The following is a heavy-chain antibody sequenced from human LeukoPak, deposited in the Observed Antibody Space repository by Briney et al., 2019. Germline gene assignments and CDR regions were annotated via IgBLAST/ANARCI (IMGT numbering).Heavy chain of an antibody. D-gene: IGHD3-9*01. V-gene: IGHV3-7*05. CDR2: IKQDGSEK. J-gene: IGHJ4*02. CDR1: GFSFSNYW. CDR3: AKAEGYDILTGLDY. Sequence: GGSLRLSCEASGFSFSNYWMSWVRQAPGKGLEWVANIKQDGSEKYYVDSVKGRFTISRDNSKNTLYLQMNSLRTEDMAVYYCAKAEGYDILTGLDYWGQGTLVTVSS.